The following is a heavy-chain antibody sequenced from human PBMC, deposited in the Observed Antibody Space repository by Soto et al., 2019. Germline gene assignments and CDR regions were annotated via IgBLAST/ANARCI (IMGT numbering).Heavy chain of an antibody. J-gene: IGHJ4*02. V-gene: IGHV3-7*01. CDR3: ARLPDVDDRYYFDY. CDR2: INQDGSGK. D-gene: IGHD2-2*01. Sequence: GGSLRLSCAASGFTFSDYWMSWVRQVPGKGLEWLANINQDGSGKYYVVSVKGRFTISRDNAKNSLYLKMNSLRAEDTAIYFCARLPDVDDRYYFDYWGQGTLVTVSS. CDR1: GFTFSDYW.